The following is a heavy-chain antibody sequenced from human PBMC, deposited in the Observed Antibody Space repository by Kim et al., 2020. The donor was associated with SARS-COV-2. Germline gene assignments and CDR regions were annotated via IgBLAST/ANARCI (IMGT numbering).Heavy chain of an antibody. J-gene: IGHJ4*02. D-gene: IGHD3-9*01. V-gene: IGHV4-34*01. Sequence: SETLSLTCAVYGGSFSGYYWSWIRQPPGKGLEWIGEINHSGSTNYNPSLKSRVTISVDTSKNQFSLMLSSVTAADTAVYYCARGSHYDILTGYSPSQYFDYGGEGALVTVSP. CDR2: INHSGST. CDR3: ARGSHYDILTGYSPSQYFDY. CDR1: GGSFSGYY.